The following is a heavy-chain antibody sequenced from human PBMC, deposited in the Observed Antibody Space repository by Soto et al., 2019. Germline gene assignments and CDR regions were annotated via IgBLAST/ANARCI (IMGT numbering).Heavy chain of an antibody. J-gene: IGHJ4*02. Sequence: ASVKVSCKASGGTFSSYAISWVRQAPGQGLEWMGGIIPIFGTANYAQKFQERVTITRDMSTSTAYMELSSLRSEDTAVYYCAAGEDGYNPNFDYWGQGTLVTVSS. CDR2: IIPIFGTA. V-gene: IGHV1-69*05. CDR1: GGTFSSYA. D-gene: IGHD5-12*01. CDR3: AAGEDGYNPNFDY.